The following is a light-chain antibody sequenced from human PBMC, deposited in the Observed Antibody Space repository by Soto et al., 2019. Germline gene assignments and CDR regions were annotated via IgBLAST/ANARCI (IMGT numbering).Light chain of an antibody. V-gene: IGLV2-14*03. CDR2: DVT. Sequence: QSVLTQPASVSGSPGQSITISCTGTSSDVGGYNFVSWYQHHPGKAPKLILYDVTSRPSGVSYRFSGSKSGNTASLTISGLQAEDEADYYCSSYTTSSTVVFGGGTQLTVL. CDR3: SSYTTSSTVV. J-gene: IGLJ2*01. CDR1: SSDVGGYNF.